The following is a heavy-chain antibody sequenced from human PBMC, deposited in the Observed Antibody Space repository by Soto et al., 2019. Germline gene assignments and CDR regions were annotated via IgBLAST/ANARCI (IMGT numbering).Heavy chain of an antibody. J-gene: IGHJ5*02. CDR2: ISSSCSTI. D-gene: IGHD6-13*01. CDR1: GFTFSSYS. V-gene: IGHV3-48*01. CDR3: ARHPERIAEIGWFDP. Sequence: EVQLVESGGGLVQPGGSLRLSCAASGFTFSSYSMNWVRQAPGKGLEWVSYISSSCSTIYYADSVKGRFTISRDNAKNSLYLQMNSLRAEDTAVYYCARHPERIAEIGWFDPWGQGTLVTVSS.